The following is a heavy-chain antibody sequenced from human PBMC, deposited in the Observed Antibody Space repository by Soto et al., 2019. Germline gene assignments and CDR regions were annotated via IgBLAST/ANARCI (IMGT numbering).Heavy chain of an antibody. V-gene: IGHV4-34*01. J-gene: IGHJ4*02. D-gene: IGHD3-9*01. CDR3: ARKGYDILTGKFDY. CDR1: GGSFSGYY. Sequence: SETLSLTCAVYGGSFSGYYLSWIRQPPGKGLEWIGEINHSGSTNYNPSLKSRVTISVDTSKNQFSLKLSSVTAADTAVYYCARKGYDILTGKFDYWGQGTLVTVSS. CDR2: INHSGST.